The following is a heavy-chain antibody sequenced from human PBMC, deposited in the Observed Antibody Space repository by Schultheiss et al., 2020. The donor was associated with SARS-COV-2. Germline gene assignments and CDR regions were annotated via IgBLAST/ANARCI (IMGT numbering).Heavy chain of an antibody. V-gene: IGHV4-38-2*01. Sequence: GSLRLSCAVSGYSISSGYYWGWIRQPPGKGLEWIGSIYHSGSTYYNPSLKSRVTISVDTSKNQFSLKLSSVTAADTAVYYCARRGYSTGYHFDCWGQGTLVTVSS. J-gene: IGHJ5*01. D-gene: IGHD3-22*01. CDR2: IYHSGST. CDR3: ARRGYSTGYHFDC. CDR1: GYSISSGYY.